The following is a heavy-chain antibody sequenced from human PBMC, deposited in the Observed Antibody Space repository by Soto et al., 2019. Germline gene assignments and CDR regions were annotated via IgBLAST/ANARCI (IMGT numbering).Heavy chain of an antibody. D-gene: IGHD3-10*01. Sequence: ASVKVSCKASGGTFSSYAISWVRQAPGQGLEWMGRVIPIFDVTSYAQKFQGRVNMTRNTSISTAYMEMSSLRSEDTAVYYCARLGFPLVRGVMNNWFDPWGQGTLVTVSS. V-gene: IGHV1-69*04. CDR1: GGTFSSYA. CDR2: VIPIFDVT. J-gene: IGHJ5*02. CDR3: ARLGFPLVRGVMNNWFDP.